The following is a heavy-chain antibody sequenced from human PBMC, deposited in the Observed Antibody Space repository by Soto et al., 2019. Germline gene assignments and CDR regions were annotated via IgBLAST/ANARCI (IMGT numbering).Heavy chain of an antibody. CDR1: GFTFSSYS. CDR3: ASGYCSSTSCRPYYFDY. Sequence: TGGSLRLSCAASGFTFSSYSMNWVRQAPGKGLEWVSSISSSSSYIYYADSVKGRFTISRDNAKNSLYLQMNSLRAEDTAVYYCASGYCSSTSCRPYYFDYWGQGTLVTVSS. J-gene: IGHJ4*02. CDR2: ISSSSSYI. V-gene: IGHV3-21*01. D-gene: IGHD2-2*03.